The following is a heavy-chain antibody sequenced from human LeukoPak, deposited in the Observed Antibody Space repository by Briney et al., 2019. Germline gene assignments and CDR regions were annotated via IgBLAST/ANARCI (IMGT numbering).Heavy chain of an antibody. CDR1: GFTLSTYG. CDR3: ARDGDVVPAPGSIENYFDY. V-gene: IGHV3-30*03. CDR2: ISSDGSNK. J-gene: IGHJ4*02. Sequence: GGSLRLTCAASGFTLSTYGMHWVRQAPGKGLEWVAVISSDGSNKFYADSVKGRFTISRDGSKNTLYLQMNSLIDEDTAVYYCARDGDVVPAPGSIENYFDYWGQGTLVTVST. D-gene: IGHD2-2*01.